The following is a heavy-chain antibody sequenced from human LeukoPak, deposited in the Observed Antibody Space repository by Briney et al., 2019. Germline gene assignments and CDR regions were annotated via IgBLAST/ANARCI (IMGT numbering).Heavy chain of an antibody. CDR2: ISSSSDYT. J-gene: IGHJ4*02. CDR1: GFTFSDYY. V-gene: IGHV3-11*05. Sequence: GGSLRLSCAASGFTFSDYYMTWVRQAPGKGLECVSYISSSSDYTNYPDSVKGGFTISTHNANNSLYLQMNSLRAEDPAVYYCARVKVGTTNRFDYWGQGTLVTVSS. CDR3: ARVKVGTTNRFDY. D-gene: IGHD1-26*01.